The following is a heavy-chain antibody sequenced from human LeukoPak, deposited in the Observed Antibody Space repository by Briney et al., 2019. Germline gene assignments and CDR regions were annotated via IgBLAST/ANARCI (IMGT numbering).Heavy chain of an antibody. V-gene: IGHV4-4*07. Sequence: SETLSLTCTVPGGSISSYYWSWIRQAAGKGLEWIGRIYTSGSTNYNPSLKSRVTMSVDTSKNQFSLKLSSVTAADTAVYYCARRPYYYYYMDVWGKGTTVTVSS. CDR2: IYTSGST. CDR3: ARRPYYYYYMDV. J-gene: IGHJ6*03. CDR1: GGSISSYY.